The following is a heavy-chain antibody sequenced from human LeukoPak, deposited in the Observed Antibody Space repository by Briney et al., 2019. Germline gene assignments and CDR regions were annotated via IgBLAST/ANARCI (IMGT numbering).Heavy chain of an antibody. Sequence: PSQTLSLTCTVSGGSISSGDYYWSWIRQPPGKGLEWIGYIYYSGSTYYNPSLKSRVTISVDTSKNQFSLKLSSVTAADTAVYYCARGREGADYDFWSGYYTFFDYWGQGTLVTVSS. D-gene: IGHD3-3*01. CDR1: GGSISSGDYY. CDR2: IYYSGST. V-gene: IGHV4-30-4*01. CDR3: ARGREGADYDFWSGYYTFFDY. J-gene: IGHJ4*02.